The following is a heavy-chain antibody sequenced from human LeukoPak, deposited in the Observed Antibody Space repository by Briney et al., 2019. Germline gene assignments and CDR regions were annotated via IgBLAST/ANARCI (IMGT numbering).Heavy chain of an antibody. V-gene: IGHV3-9*01. D-gene: IGHD2-2*01. CDR2: ISWNSGNT. Sequence: GGSLRLSCAASGFNFGDYAMHWVRQGPGKGLEWVSGISWNSGNTGYADSVKGRFTISRDNARKSLYLQMNSLRAEDTALYYCAKDAQYASRGRWWFDPWGQGTLVTVSS. CDR1: GFNFGDYA. J-gene: IGHJ5*02. CDR3: AKDAQYASRGRWWFDP.